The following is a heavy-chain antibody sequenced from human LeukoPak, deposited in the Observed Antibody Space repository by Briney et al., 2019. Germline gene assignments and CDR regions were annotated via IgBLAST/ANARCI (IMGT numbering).Heavy chain of an antibody. CDR3: AGRGHGGPYYFDY. D-gene: IGHD5-24*01. Sequence: SVKVSCKASGGTFSSYAISWVRQAPGQGLEWMGGIIPIFGTANYAQKFQGRVTITADESTSTAYMELSSLRSEDTAVYYCAGRGHGGPYYFDYWGQGTLVTVSS. V-gene: IGHV1-69*13. CDR1: GGTFSSYA. CDR2: IIPIFGTA. J-gene: IGHJ4*02.